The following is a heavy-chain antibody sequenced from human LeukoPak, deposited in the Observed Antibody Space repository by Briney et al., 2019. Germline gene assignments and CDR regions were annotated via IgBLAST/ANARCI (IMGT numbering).Heavy chain of an antibody. V-gene: IGHV1-2*02. J-gene: IGHJ4*02. Sequence: ASVEVSCKASGYTFTGYYMHWVRQAPGQGLEWMGWINPNSGGTNYAQKFQGRVTMTRDTSISTAYMELSRLRSDDTAVYYCARDPLFPYYFDYWGQGTLVTVSS. CDR3: ARDPLFPYYFDY. CDR1: GYTFTGYY. D-gene: IGHD3-3*01. CDR2: INPNSGGT.